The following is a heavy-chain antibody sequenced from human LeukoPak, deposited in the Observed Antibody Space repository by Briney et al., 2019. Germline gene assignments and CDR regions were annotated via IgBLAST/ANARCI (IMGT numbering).Heavy chain of an antibody. CDR3: ARDPYPITVTTRVFDY. D-gene: IGHD4-17*01. Sequence: PGGSLRLSCAASGFTFSSYAMHWVRQAPGKGLEYVSAISSNGGSTYYANSVKGRFTISRDNSKNTLYRQMGSLRAEDMAVYYCARDPYPITVTTRVFDYWGQGTLVTVSS. CDR2: ISSNGGST. V-gene: IGHV3-64*01. J-gene: IGHJ4*02. CDR1: GFTFSSYA.